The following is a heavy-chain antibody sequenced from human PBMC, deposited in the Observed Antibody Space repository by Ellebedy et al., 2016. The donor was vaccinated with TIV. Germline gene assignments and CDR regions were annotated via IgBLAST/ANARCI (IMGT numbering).Heavy chain of an antibody. CDR1: GFTVSSYY. CDR3: ARGHSGTSRNYMDV. V-gene: IGHV3-53*01. Sequence: GESLKISXAASGFTVSSYYMSWVRQAPGKGLEWVSVMYSGGSTYNADSVKGRFTISRDISKNMLYLQMNNLRAEDTALYYCARGHSGTSRNYMDVWGKGTTVTVSS. D-gene: IGHD1-26*01. J-gene: IGHJ6*03. CDR2: MYSGGST.